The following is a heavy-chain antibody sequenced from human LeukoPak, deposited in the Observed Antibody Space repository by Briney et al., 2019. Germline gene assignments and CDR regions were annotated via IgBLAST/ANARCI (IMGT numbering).Heavy chain of an antibody. D-gene: IGHD5-24*01. CDR3: ARGPVEIAPPLYDAFDI. V-gene: IGHV4-59*01. CDR1: GVSINDYY. CDR2: IYDSETT. Sequence: PSETLSLTCTVSGVSINDYYWTWIRQPPGKGLEWIGYIYDSETTKSNPSLKSRVAISVDTSRNQFSLTLTSVTPADTAVYYCARGPVEIAPPLYDAFDIWGQGTKVTVSS. J-gene: IGHJ3*02.